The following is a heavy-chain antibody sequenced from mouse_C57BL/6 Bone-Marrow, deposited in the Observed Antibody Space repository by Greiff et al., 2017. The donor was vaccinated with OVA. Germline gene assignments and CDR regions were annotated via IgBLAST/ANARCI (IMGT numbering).Heavy chain of an antibody. J-gene: IGHJ4*01. V-gene: IGHV2-2*01. Sequence: VKLMESGPGLVQPSQCLSITCTVSGFSLTSYGVHWVRQSPGKGLEWLGVICSGGSTAYNAAFISRLSISKDNSKSQVFFKMNSLQADDTAIYYCASKGSYAMDYWGKGTSVTVSS. CDR2: ICSGGST. CDR3: ASKGSYAMDY. D-gene: IGHD1-1*01. CDR1: GFSLTSYG.